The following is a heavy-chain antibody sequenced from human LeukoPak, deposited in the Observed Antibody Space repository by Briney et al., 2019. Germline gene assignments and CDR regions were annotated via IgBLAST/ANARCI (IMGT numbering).Heavy chain of an antibody. CDR3: ARGRPIAGYYYYYGMDV. D-gene: IGHD6-13*01. J-gene: IGHJ6*02. CDR2: INHSGST. Sequence: SETLSLTCAVYGGSFSDYYWSWIRQPPGKGLEWIGEINHSGSTNYNPSLKSRVTISVDTSKNQFSLKLSSVTAADTAVYYCARGRPIAGYYYYYGMDVWGQGTTVTVSS. CDR1: GGSFSDYY. V-gene: IGHV4-34*01.